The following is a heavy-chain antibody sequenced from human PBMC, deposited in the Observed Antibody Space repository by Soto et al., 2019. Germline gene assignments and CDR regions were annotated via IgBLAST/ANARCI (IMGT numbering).Heavy chain of an antibody. CDR2: IYYSGST. D-gene: IGHD3-3*01. Sequence: PSDTLSLTCTVSGGSISSSSYYWCWIRHPPGKGLEWIGSIYYSGSTYYNPSLKSRVTISVDTSKNQFSLKLSSVTAADTAVYYCASEYYDFWSGYYYQKSFDIWGQGTMVTVSS. CDR1: GGSISSSSYY. J-gene: IGHJ3*02. V-gene: IGHV4-39*01. CDR3: ASEYYDFWSGYYYQKSFDI.